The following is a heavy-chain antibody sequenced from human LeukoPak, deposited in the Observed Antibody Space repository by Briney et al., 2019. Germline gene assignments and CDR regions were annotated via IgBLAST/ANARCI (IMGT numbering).Heavy chain of an antibody. CDR2: ISYDGSNK. CDR3: ARLQTTVGDFDY. Sequence: GGSLRLSCAASGFTFSSYAMPWVRQAPGKGLEWVAVISYDGSNKYYADSVKGRFTISRDNSKNTLYLQMNSLRAEDTAVYYCARLQTTVGDFDYWGQGTLVTVSS. CDR1: GFTFSSYA. J-gene: IGHJ4*02. V-gene: IGHV3-30-3*01. D-gene: IGHD4-23*01.